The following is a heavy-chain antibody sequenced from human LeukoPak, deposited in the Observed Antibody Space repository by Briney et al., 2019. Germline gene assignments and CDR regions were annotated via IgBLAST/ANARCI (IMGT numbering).Heavy chain of an antibody. Sequence: PGGSLRLSCAASGFTFSSYGMHWVRQAPGKGLEWVAVISYDGSNKYYADSVKGRFTISRDNSKNTLYLQMNSLSPEDTAMYYCASAHSSGWYYFDYWGQGTLVTVSS. CDR1: GFTFSSYG. J-gene: IGHJ4*02. CDR2: ISYDGSNK. D-gene: IGHD6-19*01. V-gene: IGHV3-30*03. CDR3: ASAHSSGWYYFDY.